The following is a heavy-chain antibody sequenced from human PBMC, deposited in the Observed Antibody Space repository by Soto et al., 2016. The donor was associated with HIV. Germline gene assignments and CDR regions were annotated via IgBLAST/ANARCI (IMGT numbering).Heavy chain of an antibody. CDR3: AAALGGYSYGAGAFDI. CDR1: GFTFTSSA. CDR2: IVVGTGNT. V-gene: IGHV1-58*02. Sequence: QLVQSGPEVKKPETSVKVSCKASGFTFTSSAMQWVRQARGQRLEWIGWIVVGTGNTNYAQKFQERVTITRDMSTSTAYMELSSLRSEDTAVYYCAAALGGYSYGAGAFDIWGQGTMVTVSS. D-gene: IGHD5-18*01. J-gene: IGHJ3*02.